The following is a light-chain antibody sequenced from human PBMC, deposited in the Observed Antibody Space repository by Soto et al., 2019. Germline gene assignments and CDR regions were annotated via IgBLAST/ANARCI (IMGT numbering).Light chain of an antibody. V-gene: IGKV3-11*01. CDR2: DAS. CDR1: QSVSTY. CDR3: QYRGIWPPYT. J-gene: IGKJ2*01. Sequence: EIVLTQSPATLSLSPGGRVTLSCRASQSVSTYLAWYQQKPGQAPRLLIYDASNRATGVPARFSGSGSGTDFTLTISSLEPEDFAFYYCQYRGIWPPYTFGQGTKVEIK.